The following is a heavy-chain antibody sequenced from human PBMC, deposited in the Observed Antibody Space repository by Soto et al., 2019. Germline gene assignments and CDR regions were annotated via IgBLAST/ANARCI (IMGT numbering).Heavy chain of an antibody. CDR3: ARDFANIVVVPAVVNWFDP. D-gene: IGHD2-2*01. V-gene: IGHV3-33*01. CDR2: IWHDGSNK. J-gene: IGHJ5*02. CDR1: GFTFSSYG. Sequence: QGQLVESGGGVVQPGRSLRLSCAASGFTFSSYGMHWVRQAPGKGVEWVAVIWHDGSNKYYADSVKGRFTISRDNSKNTLYLQMNSLRAEDTAVYYCARDFANIVVVPAVVNWFDPWGQGTLVTVSS.